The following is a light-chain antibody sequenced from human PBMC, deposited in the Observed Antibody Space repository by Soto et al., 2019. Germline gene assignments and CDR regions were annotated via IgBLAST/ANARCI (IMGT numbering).Light chain of an antibody. V-gene: IGKV1-27*01. CDR1: QGIHNF. J-gene: IGKJ1*01. CDR2: GAS. Sequence: DIQMTQSPSSLSAFVGDSVTMSCRASQGIHNFLAWYQHKPGKAPKLLIFGASTLHSGVPSRFSGSGSGTDFTLTITKLQAEDVATYYCQKYDIGPPATFGQGTKVEI. CDR3: QKYDIGPPAT.